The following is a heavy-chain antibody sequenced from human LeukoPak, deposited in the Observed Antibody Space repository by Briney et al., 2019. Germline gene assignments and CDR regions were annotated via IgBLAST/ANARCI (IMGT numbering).Heavy chain of an antibody. CDR3: ARDVGVITPNDAFDI. CDR1: GYTFTGYY. CDR2: INPNSGGT. Sequence: GDSVKVSCKASGYTFTGYYMHWVRQAPGQGLEWMGRINPNSGGTNYAQKFQGRVTMTRDTSISTAYMELSRLRSDDTAVYYCARDVGVITPNDAFDIWGQGTMVTVSS. D-gene: IGHD3-22*01. J-gene: IGHJ3*02. V-gene: IGHV1-2*06.